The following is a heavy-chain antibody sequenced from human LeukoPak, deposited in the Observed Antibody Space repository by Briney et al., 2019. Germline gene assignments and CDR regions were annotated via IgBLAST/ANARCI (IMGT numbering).Heavy chain of an antibody. D-gene: IGHD3-9*01. CDR2: IIPIFGTA. Sequence: ASVKVSCKASGGTFSSYAISWVRQAPGQGLEWMGGIIPIFGTANYAQKFQGRVTITADESTSTAYMELSSLRSDAKAAFYCARNGREDDDTLTGLLDYWGQGTLVTVSS. CDR1: GGTFSSYA. CDR3: ARNGREDDDTLTGLLDY. J-gene: IGHJ4*02. V-gene: IGHV1-69*13.